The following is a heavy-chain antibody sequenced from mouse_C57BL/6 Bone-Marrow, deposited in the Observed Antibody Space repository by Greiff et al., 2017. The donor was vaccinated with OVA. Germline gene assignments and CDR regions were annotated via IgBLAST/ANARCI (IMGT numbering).Heavy chain of an antibody. V-gene: IGHV1-22*01. CDR3: AREDYSNYVFFAD. CDR2: ITPNNGGT. Sequence: VQLQQSGPELVKPGASVKMSCKASGYTFTDYTMHWVKQSHGKSLEWIGYITPNNGGTRYNKKFKGKATLRVAKTSSPAYMELRSLTSDDSAVYYCAREDYSNYVFFADWGQGTLVTVSA. J-gene: IGHJ3*01. CDR1: GYTFTDYT. D-gene: IGHD2-5*01.